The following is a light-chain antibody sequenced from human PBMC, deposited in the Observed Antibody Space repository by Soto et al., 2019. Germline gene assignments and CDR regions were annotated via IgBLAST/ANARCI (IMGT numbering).Light chain of an antibody. V-gene: IGKV3-20*01. CDR1: QSVSSSY. CDR2: GAS. Sequence: ETVLTQSPGTLSLSPGERATLSCRASQSVSSSYLAWYQQKPGQAPTLRICGASSRATVIPDRFSGGGSGTDFTLTISRLEPEDFAVYYCQQYGSSPSWTFGQGTKVDIK. CDR3: QQYGSSPSWT. J-gene: IGKJ1*01.